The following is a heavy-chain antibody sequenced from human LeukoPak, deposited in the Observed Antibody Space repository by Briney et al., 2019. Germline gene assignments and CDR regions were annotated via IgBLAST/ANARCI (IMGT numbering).Heavy chain of an antibody. CDR2: VYYTGST. Sequence: PLETLSLTCSVSGASVTSGGFYWGWLRQPPGKGPEWIATVYYTGSTYYNPSLKSRITISIDTPKNQFSLRLTSVTATDTAIYHCARHSGSGSLSRPFDPWGQGTLVSVSS. J-gene: IGHJ5*02. D-gene: IGHD3-10*01. CDR3: ARHSGSGSLSRPFDP. CDR1: GASVTSGGFY. V-gene: IGHV4-39*01.